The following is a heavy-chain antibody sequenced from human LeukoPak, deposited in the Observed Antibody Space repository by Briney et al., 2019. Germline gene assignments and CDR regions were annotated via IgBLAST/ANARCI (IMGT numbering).Heavy chain of an antibody. J-gene: IGHJ6*03. D-gene: IGHD1-1*01. Sequence: PGGSLRLSCAASGFTFSSYAMHWVRQAPGKGLEWVAVISYDGSNKYYADSVKGRFTISRDNSKNTLYLQMNSLRAEDTAVYYCARDGNSYYYYYMDVRGKGTTVTVSS. CDR2: ISYDGSNK. CDR3: ARDGNSYYYYYMDV. V-gene: IGHV3-30*04. CDR1: GFTFSSYA.